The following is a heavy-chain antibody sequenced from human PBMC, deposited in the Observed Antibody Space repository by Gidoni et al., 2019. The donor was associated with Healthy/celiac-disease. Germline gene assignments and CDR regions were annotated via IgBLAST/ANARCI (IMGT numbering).Heavy chain of an antibody. J-gene: IGHJ4*02. V-gene: IGHV3-66*01. Sequence: EVQLVESGGGLVQPGGSLRLSCAASGFTVSSNYMSWVRQAPGKGLEWVSVIYSGGSTYYADSVKGRFTISRDNSKNTLYLQMNSLRAEDTAVYYCARDLGVLWFGELLWGQGTLVTVSS. CDR1: GFTVSSNY. CDR2: IYSGGST. CDR3: ARDLGVLWFGELL. D-gene: IGHD3-10*01.